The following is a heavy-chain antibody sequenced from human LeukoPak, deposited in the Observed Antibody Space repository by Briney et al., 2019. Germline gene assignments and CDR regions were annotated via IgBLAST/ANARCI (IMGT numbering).Heavy chain of an antibody. CDR2: ISYDGTNK. D-gene: IGHD5-12*01. Sequence: PGGSLRLSCAASGFTFSSYAIHWVRQAPGKGLEWVAVISYDGTNKYYADSVKGRFTISRDNSKNMLYLQMNSLRAEDTAVYYCARGRNGYENWFDPWGQGTLVTVSS. CDR1: GFTFSSYA. CDR3: ARGRNGYENWFDP. V-gene: IGHV3-30-3*01. J-gene: IGHJ5*02.